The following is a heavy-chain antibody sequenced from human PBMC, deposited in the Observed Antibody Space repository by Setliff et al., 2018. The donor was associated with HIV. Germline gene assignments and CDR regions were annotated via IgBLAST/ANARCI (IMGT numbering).Heavy chain of an antibody. CDR3: ARYKCINFACVGFDI. CDR1: RDSINGHW. V-gene: IGHV4-59*11. CDR2: THYSGIT. Sequence: KSSETLSLTCTVSRDSINGHWWSWIRQPPGKGLEWTGSTHYSGITHYNPSLKSRLTMSVDTSKNQVSLKLTSVTAADTAVYYCARYKCINFACVGFDIWGQGTVVTVSS. D-gene: IGHD3-9*01. J-gene: IGHJ3*02.